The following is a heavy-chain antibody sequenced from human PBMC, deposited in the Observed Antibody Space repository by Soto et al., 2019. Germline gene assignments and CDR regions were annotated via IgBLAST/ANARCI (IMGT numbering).Heavy chain of an antibody. D-gene: IGHD5-18*01. Sequence: SETLSLTCTVSGGSISSYYWSWIRQPPGKGLEWIGYIYHSGSTNYNPSLKSRVTISVDKSKNQFSLKLSSVTAADTAVYYCARVGYSYVNDAFDIWGQGTMVTVSS. V-gene: IGHV4-59*12. J-gene: IGHJ3*02. CDR3: ARVGYSYVNDAFDI. CDR1: GGSISSYY. CDR2: IYHSGST.